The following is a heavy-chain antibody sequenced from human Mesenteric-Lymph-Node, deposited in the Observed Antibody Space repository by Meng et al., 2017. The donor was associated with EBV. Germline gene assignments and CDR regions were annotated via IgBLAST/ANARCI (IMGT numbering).Heavy chain of an antibody. CDR3: ARFGAILRGFDY. V-gene: IGHV4-34*01. J-gene: IGHJ4*02. D-gene: IGHD3-10*01. Sequence: QGQLQPWGAGLLKPSETLSLTCAVYGGSFSGYYWSWIRQPPGKGLEWIGEINHSGSTNYNPSLKSRVTISVDTSKNQFSLKLSSVTAADTAVYYCARFGAILRGFDYWGQGTLVTVSS. CDR2: INHSGST. CDR1: GGSFSGYY.